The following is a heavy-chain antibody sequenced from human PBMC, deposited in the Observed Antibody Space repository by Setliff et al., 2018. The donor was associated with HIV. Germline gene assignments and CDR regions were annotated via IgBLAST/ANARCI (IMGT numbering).Heavy chain of an antibody. Sequence: GGSLRLSCAASGFTFSSFAMSWVRQAPGKGLEWVSAISGDGGRTYFAGPVEGRFSTSRDNSKQTLDLEMNSLRVDDTAVYYCARFLVFKWFGERQGWFDLWGQGTLVTVSS. D-gene: IGHD3-10*01. CDR3: ARFLVFKWFGERQGWFDL. V-gene: IGHV3-23*01. CDR2: ISGDGGRT. J-gene: IGHJ5*02. CDR1: GFTFSSFA.